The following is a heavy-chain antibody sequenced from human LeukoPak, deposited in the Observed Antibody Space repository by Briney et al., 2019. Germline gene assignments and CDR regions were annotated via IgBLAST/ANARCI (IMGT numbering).Heavy chain of an antibody. D-gene: IGHD3-16*02. CDR3: AKDSDDYVWGSYRVPGY. CDR2: ISYDGSNK. J-gene: IGHJ4*02. CDR1: GFTFSSYG. V-gene: IGHV3-30*18. Sequence: GRSLGLSCAASGFTFSSYGMHWVRQAPGKGLEWVAVISYDGSNKYYADSVKGRFTISRDNSKNTLYLQMNSLRAGDTAVYYCAKDSDDYVWGSYRVPGYWGQGTLVTVSS.